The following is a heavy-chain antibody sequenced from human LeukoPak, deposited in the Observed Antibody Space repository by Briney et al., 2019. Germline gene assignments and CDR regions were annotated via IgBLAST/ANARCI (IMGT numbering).Heavy chain of an antibody. CDR1: GFTFSNSA. CDR3: GKGIYSSGWSYFDY. V-gene: IGHV3-23*01. J-gene: IGHJ4*01. CDR2: LSGSGITT. D-gene: IGHD6-19*01. Sequence: GGSLRLSCAASGFTFSNSAMSWVRQAPGKGLEWVSTLSGSGITTYYADSVKGRFTISRDNSKNTLYLQMNSLRAEDTAVYYCGKGIYSSGWSYFDYWGHGTLVTVSS.